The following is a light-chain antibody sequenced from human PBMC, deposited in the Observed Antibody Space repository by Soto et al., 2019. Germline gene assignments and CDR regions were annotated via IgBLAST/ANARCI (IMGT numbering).Light chain of an antibody. CDR2: LGS. CDR1: QSLLHSNGYNY. V-gene: IGKV2-28*01. CDR3: QQSYSVPLYS. J-gene: IGKJ2*01. Sequence: DIVMTQSPLSLPVTPGEPASISCRSSQSLLHSNGYNYLDWYLQKPGQSPQLLIYLGSNRASGVPDRFSGSGSGTDFTLTISSLQPEDFATYYCQQSYSVPLYSFGLGTKLEI.